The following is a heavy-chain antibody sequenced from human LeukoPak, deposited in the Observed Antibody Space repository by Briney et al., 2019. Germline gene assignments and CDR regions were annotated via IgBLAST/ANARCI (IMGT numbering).Heavy chain of an antibody. CDR2: IGTAGDT. CDR3: ARGRWGRQSYYDISSGYHPFDI. J-gene: IGHJ3*02. CDR1: GFTFSSYD. V-gene: IGHV3-13*01. D-gene: IGHD3-22*01. Sequence: GGSLRLSCAASGFTFSSYDMHWVRHATGKGLEWVSAIGTAGDTYYPGCVKRRFHIYRENAKISVYLQINSLRAEDTAVCYCARGRWGRQSYYDISSGYHPFDIWGQGTMVTVSS.